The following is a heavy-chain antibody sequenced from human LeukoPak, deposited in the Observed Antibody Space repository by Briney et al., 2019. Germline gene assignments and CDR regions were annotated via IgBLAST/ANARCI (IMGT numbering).Heavy chain of an antibody. J-gene: IGHJ3*02. V-gene: IGHV3-23*01. CDR2: ISGSGGST. CDR1: GFTVSSNY. CDR3: AKGPWIQLWLHAFDI. Sequence: GGSLRLSCAASGFTVSSNYMSWVRQAPGKGLEWVSAISGSGGSTYYADSVKGRFTISRDNSKNTLYLQMNSLRAEDTAVYYCAKGPWIQLWLHAFDIWGQGTMVTVSS. D-gene: IGHD5-18*01.